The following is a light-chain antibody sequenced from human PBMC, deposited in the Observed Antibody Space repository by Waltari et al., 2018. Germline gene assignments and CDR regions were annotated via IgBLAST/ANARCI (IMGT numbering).Light chain of an antibody. CDR2: DVK. CDR3: SSYAVTATLL. V-gene: IGLV2-14*03. Sequence: QSVLTQPASVSGSPGQSITISCTGTRGDVGGYDYVSWYQQQPGKAPKLMIYDVKNRPSGVPNRCPGSKSADTASLTISGLQAEDEADYYCSSYAVTATLLFGGGTTLTVL. CDR1: RGDVGGYDY. J-gene: IGLJ2*01.